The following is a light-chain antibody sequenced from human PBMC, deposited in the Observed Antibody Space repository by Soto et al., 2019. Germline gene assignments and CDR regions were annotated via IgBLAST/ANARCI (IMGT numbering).Light chain of an antibody. V-gene: IGKV3-20*01. J-gene: IGKJ1*01. CDR2: GAS. CDR1: ESVSNNY. Sequence: EIVLTQSPGTLSLSPGERATLSCRASESVSNNYLAWYQRKPGQAPRLLIYGASYRAPDIPYRISGSGSGTDFTLTIARLEAEDFAVYICQHYGSTPPTFGLGTKVEI. CDR3: QHYGSTPPT.